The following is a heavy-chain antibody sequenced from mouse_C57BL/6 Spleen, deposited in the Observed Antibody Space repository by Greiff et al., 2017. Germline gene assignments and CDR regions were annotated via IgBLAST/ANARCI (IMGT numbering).Heavy chain of an antibody. CDR2: IYPGDGDT. CDR1: GYAFSSSW. CDR3: ARRGYGYGDY. Sequence: QVQLQQSGPELVKPGASVKISCKASGYAFSSSWMNWVKQRPGKGLEWIGRIYPGDGDTNYNGKFKGKATLTADKSSSTAYMQLSSLTSEDSAVYFCARRGYGYGDYWGQGTTLTVSS. V-gene: IGHV1-82*01. D-gene: IGHD2-2*01. J-gene: IGHJ2*01.